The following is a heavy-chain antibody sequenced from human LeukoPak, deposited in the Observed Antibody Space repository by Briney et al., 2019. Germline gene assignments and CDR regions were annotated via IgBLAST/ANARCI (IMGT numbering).Heavy chain of an antibody. CDR3: ARRDSGAWYYFDF. Sequence: KYGASLQISCKGSGSTYTNYWIAWVRPLPGKGLEWMGIIYPSDSDTRYSPSFQGQVTISADKSINTAYLQWSSLRASDSAMYYCARRDSGAWYYFDFWGQGTLVTVSS. D-gene: IGHD1-26*01. CDR1: GSTYTNYW. J-gene: IGHJ4*02. CDR2: IYPSDSDT. V-gene: IGHV5-51*01.